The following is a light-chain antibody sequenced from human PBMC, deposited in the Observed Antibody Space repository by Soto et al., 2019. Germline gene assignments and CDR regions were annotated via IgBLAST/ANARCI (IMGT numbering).Light chain of an antibody. CDR3: QQYGSSPPYT. CDR1: QSVSSSY. V-gene: IGKV3-20*01. CDR2: GAS. J-gene: IGKJ2*01. Sequence: EIVLTQSPGTLSLSPGERATLSCRASQSVSSSYLAWHQQKPGQAPRLLIYGASSRATGITDRFSGSGSGTDFTLTISRLEPEDFAVYYCQQYGSSPPYTFGQGTKLEIK.